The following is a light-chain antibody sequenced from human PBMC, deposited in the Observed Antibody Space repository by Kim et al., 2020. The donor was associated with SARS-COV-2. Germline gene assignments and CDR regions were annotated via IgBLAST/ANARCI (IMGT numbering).Light chain of an antibody. Sequence: GQSVTISCTGTCSDVGGYNSASWGRPQPGKAPKLSIYEINKRASGVPDRFYGSKSGTTASLTVSGLQADDEADYFCSSYGGSDNLVFGGGTKVTVL. CDR2: EIN. CDR3: SSYGGSDNLV. J-gene: IGLJ6*01. V-gene: IGLV2-8*01. CDR1: CSDVGGYNS.